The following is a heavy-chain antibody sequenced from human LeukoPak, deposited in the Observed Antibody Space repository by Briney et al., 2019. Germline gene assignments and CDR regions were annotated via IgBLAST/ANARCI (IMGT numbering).Heavy chain of an antibody. CDR1: GFTFSSYS. D-gene: IGHD5-24*01. CDR3: TRERRDGYSHFDY. V-gene: IGHV3-21*01. CDR2: ISSSTSFI. J-gene: IGHJ4*02. Sequence: PGGSLRLSCAAPGFTFSSYSMNWVRQAPGKGLEWVSSISSSTSFIYYADSVKGRFTISRDNAKNSLYLQMNSLRAEDTAVYYCTRERRDGYSHFDYWGQGTLVTVSS.